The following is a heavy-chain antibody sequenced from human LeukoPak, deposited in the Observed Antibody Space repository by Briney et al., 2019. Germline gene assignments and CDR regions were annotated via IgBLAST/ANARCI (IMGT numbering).Heavy chain of an antibody. CDR2: IKEDGTKK. CDR3: ARDRGGQYYDSSGSFDAFDI. V-gene: IGHV3-7*01. J-gene: IGHJ3*02. Sequence: GGSLRLSCTASGFTFSSYYMNWARQAPGKGLEWVANIKEDGTKKNYVDSVKGRFTVSRDNAERALYLQMNSLRAEDTAVYYCARDRGGQYYDSSGSFDAFDIWGQGTMVTVS. D-gene: IGHD3-22*01. CDR1: GFTFSSYY.